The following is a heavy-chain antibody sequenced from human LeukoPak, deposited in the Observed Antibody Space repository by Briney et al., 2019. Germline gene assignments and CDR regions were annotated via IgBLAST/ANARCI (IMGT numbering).Heavy chain of an antibody. CDR1: GGSFSGYY. CDR2: INHSGST. CDR3: ARERVVVAALDY. Sequence: SETLSLTCAVYGGSFSGYYWSWIRQPPGKGLEWIGEINHSGSTNYNPSLKSRVTISVDTSKNQFSLKLSSVTAADTAVYYCARERVVVAALDYWGQGTLVTVSS. V-gene: IGHV4-34*01. D-gene: IGHD2-15*01. J-gene: IGHJ4*02.